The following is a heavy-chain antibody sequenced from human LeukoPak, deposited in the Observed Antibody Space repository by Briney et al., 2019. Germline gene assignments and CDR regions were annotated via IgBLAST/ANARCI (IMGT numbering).Heavy chain of an antibody. V-gene: IGHV1-69*04. Sequence: ASVKVSCKAVRGTFSNYVISWVRQAPGQGLEWKGRIIPIFDEAIYAQKFRGRVTITADKSTSTAYMELSSLRSEDTAVYYCARVLLGLGDYYFDYWGQGTLVTVSS. CDR1: RGTFSNYV. CDR2: IIPIFDEA. J-gene: IGHJ4*02. D-gene: IGHD2-21*02. CDR3: ARVLLGLGDYYFDY.